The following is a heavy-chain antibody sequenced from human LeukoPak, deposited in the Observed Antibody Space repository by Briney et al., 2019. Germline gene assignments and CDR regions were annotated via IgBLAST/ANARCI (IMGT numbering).Heavy chain of an antibody. CDR2: ISWNSGSK. CDR3: AKDNIRIVVAGTIDY. Sequence: GRSLRLSCAASGFTFDEYAMHWVRQAPGKGLEWVSGISWNSGSKGYAGSVKGRFTISRDNAKNSLYLQMNSLRSEDTALYYCAKDNIRIVVAGTIDYWGQGTLVTVSS. CDR1: GFTFDEYA. V-gene: IGHV3-9*01. D-gene: IGHD6-19*01. J-gene: IGHJ4*02.